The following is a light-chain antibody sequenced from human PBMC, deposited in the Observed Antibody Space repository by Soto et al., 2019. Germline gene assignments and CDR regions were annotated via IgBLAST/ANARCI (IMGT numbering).Light chain of an antibody. CDR2: GAS. J-gene: IGKJ1*01. CDR1: QSVTYDQ. CDR3: QQYGDLPPT. Sequence: VFTHSPVTLSLSPGARATLSCRASQSVTYDQLAWYRQTPGQAPRLLIYGASSRAAGIPDRFSGSGSGTDFTLTISRLEPEDFVVYHCQQYGDLPPTFGQGTKVDIK. V-gene: IGKV3-20*01.